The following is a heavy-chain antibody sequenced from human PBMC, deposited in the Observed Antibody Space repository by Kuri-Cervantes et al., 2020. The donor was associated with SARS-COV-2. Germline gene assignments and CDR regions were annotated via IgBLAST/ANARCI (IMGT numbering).Heavy chain of an antibody. V-gene: IGHV4-39*01. CDR1: GGSISSSSYY. CDR3: ARGVVWFDP. D-gene: IGHD3-3*01. Sequence: SETLSLTCTVSGGSISSSSYYWGWIRQPPGKGLEWIGSIYYSGSTYYNPSLKSRVTISVDTSKNQFSLKLSSVTAADTAVYYCARGVVWFDPWGQGTLVTDSS. CDR2: IYYSGST. J-gene: IGHJ5*02.